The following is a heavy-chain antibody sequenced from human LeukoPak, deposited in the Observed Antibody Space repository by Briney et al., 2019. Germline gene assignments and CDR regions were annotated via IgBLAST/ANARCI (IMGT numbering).Heavy chain of an antibody. J-gene: IGHJ6*02. D-gene: IGHD2-15*01. CDR2: ISAYNGNT. Sequence: ASVKVSCKASGYTFTSYGISWVRQAPGQGLEWMGWISAYNGNTNYAQKLQGRVTMTTDTSTSTAYMELRSLRSDDTAVYYCARGAVVVVAATRGDYYYGMDVWGQGTTVTVSS. CDR3: ARGAVVVVAATRGDYYYGMDV. CDR1: GYTFTSYG. V-gene: IGHV1-18*01.